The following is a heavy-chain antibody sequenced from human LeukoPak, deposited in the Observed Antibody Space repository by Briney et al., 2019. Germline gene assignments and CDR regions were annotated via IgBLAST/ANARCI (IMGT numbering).Heavy chain of an antibody. CDR1: GYTFTSYD. CDR2: MNPNSGNT. D-gene: IGHD5-24*01. Sequence: ASVKVSCKASGYTFTSYDINWVRQATGQGLEWMGWMNPNSGNTGYAQKFQGRVTITRNTSISTAYMELSSLRSEDTAVYYCARSGEMATAHWFFDLWGRGTLVTVSS. CDR3: ARSGEMATAHWFFDL. V-gene: IGHV1-8*03. J-gene: IGHJ2*01.